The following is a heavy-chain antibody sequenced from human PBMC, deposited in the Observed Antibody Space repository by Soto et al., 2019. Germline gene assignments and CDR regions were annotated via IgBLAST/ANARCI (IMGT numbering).Heavy chain of an antibody. CDR1: GGSISSYY. D-gene: IGHD2-15*01. V-gene: IGHV4-59*12. J-gene: IGHJ4*02. CDR3: ARGQVVAAQH. Sequence: SETLSLTCTVSGGSISSYYWSWIRQPPGKGLEWIGYIYYSGSTNYNPSLKSRVNISVGTSKNQFSLKLSSVTAADTAVYYCARGQVVAAQHWGQGTLVTVSS. CDR2: IYYSGST.